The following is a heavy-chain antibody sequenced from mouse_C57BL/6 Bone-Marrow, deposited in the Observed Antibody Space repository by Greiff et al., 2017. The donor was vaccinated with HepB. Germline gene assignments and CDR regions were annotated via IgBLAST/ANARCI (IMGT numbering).Heavy chain of an antibody. V-gene: IGHV5-6*01. Sequence: EVKLMESGGDLVKPGGSLKLSCAASGFTFSSYGMSWVRQTPDKRLEWVATISSGGSYTYYPDSVKGRFTISRDNAKNTLYLQMSSLKSEDTAMYYCARVGGLRAYWGQGTLVTVSA. D-gene: IGHD2-4*01. J-gene: IGHJ3*01. CDR2: ISSGGSYT. CDR1: GFTFSSYG. CDR3: ARVGGLRAY.